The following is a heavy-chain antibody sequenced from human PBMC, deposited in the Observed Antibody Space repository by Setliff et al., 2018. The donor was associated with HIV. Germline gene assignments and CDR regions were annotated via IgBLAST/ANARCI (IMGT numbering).Heavy chain of an antibody. CDR3: ARYTSKVDWFDP. V-gene: IGHV4-39*01. D-gene: IGHD2-2*02. CDR2: IHYNGRT. CDR1: GDSITNDDYY. Sequence: PSETLSLTCTVSGDSITNDDYYWGWIRQPPGKGLEWIAIIHYNGRTYYDPSLKSRVTIFVDTSKTQFYLKLRSATASDTAVYYCARYTSKVDWFDPWGQGTLVTVSS. J-gene: IGHJ5*02.